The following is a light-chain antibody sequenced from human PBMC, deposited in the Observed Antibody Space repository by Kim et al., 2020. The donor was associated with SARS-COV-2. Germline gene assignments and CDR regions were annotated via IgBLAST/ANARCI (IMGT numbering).Light chain of an antibody. Sequence: DIQMTQSPSSLSASVGDRVTITCRASQRISRYLNWYQQKPGKAPKLLIYGASTLRSGVPSRFSGSGSDTDFSLTINSLQPEDFATYFCQQSFSVPYTFGQGTKLEI. CDR2: GAS. CDR3: QQSFSVPYT. CDR1: QRISRY. J-gene: IGKJ2*01. V-gene: IGKV1-39*01.